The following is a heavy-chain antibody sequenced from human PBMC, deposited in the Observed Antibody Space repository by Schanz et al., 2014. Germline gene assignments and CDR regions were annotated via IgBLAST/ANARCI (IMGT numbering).Heavy chain of an antibody. CDR3: ARLWGGWRIPDY. CDR2: IYYSGST. J-gene: IGHJ4*02. CDR1: GDSISSTSYY. D-gene: IGHD6-19*01. V-gene: IGHV4-39*01. Sequence: QLQMQESGPGLVKPSETLSLTCSVSGDSISSTSYYWGWIRQPPGKGLEWIGSIYYSGSTYYNAPLKSRVTIPENPSKNQSPRKWTSVPAADSAVYYCARLWGGWRIPDYWGQGTLVTVSS.